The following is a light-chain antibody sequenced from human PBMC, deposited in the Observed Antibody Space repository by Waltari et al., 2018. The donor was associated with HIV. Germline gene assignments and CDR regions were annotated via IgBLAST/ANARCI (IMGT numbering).Light chain of an antibody. Sequence: EIEMTTSPATLSVTPGERATVACRASQTLASNFAWYQQKPGQAPRLLIHGSSTRATGIPARFSGIVSGTEFTLTISSLQSEDFAVYYCQQYNNWPITFGQGTRLEIK. J-gene: IGKJ5*01. CDR2: GSS. CDR3: QQYNNWPIT. V-gene: IGKV3-15*01. CDR1: QTLASN.